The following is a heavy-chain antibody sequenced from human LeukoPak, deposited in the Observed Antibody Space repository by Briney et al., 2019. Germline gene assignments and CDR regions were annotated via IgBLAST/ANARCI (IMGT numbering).Heavy chain of an antibody. J-gene: IGHJ5*02. V-gene: IGHV5-51*01. Sequence: GESLKTSCKGSGYSFTSYWIGWVRQMPGKGLEWMGIIYPGDSDTRYSPSFQGQVTISADKSISTAYLQWSSLKASDTAMYYCARRGAAAVGYGTWFDPWGQGTLVTVSS. CDR3: ARRGAAAVGYGTWFDP. CDR2: IYPGDSDT. D-gene: IGHD6-13*01. CDR1: GYSFTSYW.